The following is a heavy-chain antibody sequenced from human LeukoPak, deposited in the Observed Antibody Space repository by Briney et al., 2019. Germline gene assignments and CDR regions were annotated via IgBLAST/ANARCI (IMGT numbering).Heavy chain of an antibody. D-gene: IGHD1-26*01. CDR3: ARGEYSGSYYYFAY. CDR1: GYTFTGYY. CDR2: INPNSGGT. J-gene: IGHJ4*02. V-gene: IGHV1-2*02. Sequence: ASVKVSCKASGYTFTGYYMHWVRQAPGQGLEWMGWINPNSGGTNYVQKFQGRVTMTRDTSISTAYMELSRLRSDDTAVYYCARGEYSGSYYYFAYWGQGTLVTVSS.